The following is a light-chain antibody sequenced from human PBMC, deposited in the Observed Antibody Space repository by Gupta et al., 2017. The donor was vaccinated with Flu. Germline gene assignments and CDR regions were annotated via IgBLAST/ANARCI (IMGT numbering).Light chain of an antibody. CDR2: KDS. CDR3: QSADSSGTYVV. J-gene: IGLJ2*01. CDR1: ALPKQY. Sequence: SHELTQPPSVSVSPGQTARITCSGDALPKQYAYWYQQKPGQAPVLVISKDSERPSGTPERFSGSNSGTTVTLTISGVQAEDEADYYCQSADSSGTYVVFGGGTKLTVL. V-gene: IGLV3-25*02.